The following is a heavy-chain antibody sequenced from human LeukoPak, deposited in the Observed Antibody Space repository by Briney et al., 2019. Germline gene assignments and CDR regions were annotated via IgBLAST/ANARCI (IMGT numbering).Heavy chain of an antibody. J-gene: IGHJ3*02. CDR3: ARDATISMVSAFDI. CDR2: ISSSSSYI. CDR1: GFTFSSYS. Sequence: GGSLRLSCVASGFTFSSYSMNWVRQAPGKGLEWVSSISSSSSYIYYADSVKGRFTISRDNAKNSLYLQMNSLRAEDTAVYYCARDATISMVSAFDIWGQGTMVTVSS. D-gene: IGHD3-10*01. V-gene: IGHV3-21*01.